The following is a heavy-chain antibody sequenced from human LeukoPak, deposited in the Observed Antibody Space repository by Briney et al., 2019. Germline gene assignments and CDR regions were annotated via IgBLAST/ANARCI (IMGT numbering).Heavy chain of an antibody. Sequence: GSSVKVSCKASGGTFSSYAISWVRQAPGQGLEWMGGIIPIFGTANYAQKFQGRVTITADESTSTAYMELSSLRSEDTAVYYCARVGPRYSSSWYGGAFDIWGQGTMVTVSS. J-gene: IGHJ3*02. CDR1: GGTFSSYA. CDR3: ARVGPRYSSSWYGGAFDI. D-gene: IGHD6-13*01. CDR2: IIPIFGTA. V-gene: IGHV1-69*01.